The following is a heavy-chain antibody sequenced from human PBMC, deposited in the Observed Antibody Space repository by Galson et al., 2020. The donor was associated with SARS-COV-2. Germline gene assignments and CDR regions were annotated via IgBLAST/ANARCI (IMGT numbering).Heavy chain of an antibody. V-gene: IGHV4-61*09. D-gene: IGHD6-19*01. CDR1: GGSMNSGSYY. CDR2: VFITGTT. Sequence: SETLSLTCTVSGGSMNSGSYYWNWIRQPAGKGLEWIGHVFITGTTNYNPSLKSRATISLDTSKNQFSLKLTSVTAADTAVYCCRQFALGAVPIDYWGQGTLVTVSS. J-gene: IGHJ4*02. CDR3: RQFALGAVPIDY.